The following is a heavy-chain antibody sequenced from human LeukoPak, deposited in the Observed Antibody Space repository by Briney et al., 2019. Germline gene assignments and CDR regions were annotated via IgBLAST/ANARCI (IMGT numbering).Heavy chain of an antibody. CDR2: LCYTGIS. J-gene: IGHJ2*01. V-gene: IGHV4-39*01. Sequence: PWETLSLTCTVSGDSFRSNLYYWGWIRQAPGKGLDWVGSLCYTGISFDNPSLMSRVTISIDTSKSQFPLTLNSVTAEDTAFYYCARHWASVPENHWYFDLWGRGTLVTVYS. CDR1: GDSFRSNLYY. CDR3: ARHWASVPENHWYFDL. D-gene: IGHD3-16*01.